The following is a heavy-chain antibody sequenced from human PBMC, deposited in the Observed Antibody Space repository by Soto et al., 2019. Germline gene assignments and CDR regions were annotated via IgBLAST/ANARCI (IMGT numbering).Heavy chain of an antibody. CDR2: IIPIFGTA. CDR1: GGTFSSYA. J-gene: IGHJ6*02. D-gene: IGHD3-10*01. V-gene: IGHV1-69*01. CDR3: ARGKGGRLWFGESHYDGMDV. Sequence: QVPLVQSGAEVKKPGSSVKVSCTASGGTFSSYAISWVRQAPGQGLEWMGGIIPIFGTANYAQKFQGRVTITADESTSTAYMERSSLRAEDTAVYYCARGKGGRLWFGESHYDGMDVWGQGTTVTVSS.